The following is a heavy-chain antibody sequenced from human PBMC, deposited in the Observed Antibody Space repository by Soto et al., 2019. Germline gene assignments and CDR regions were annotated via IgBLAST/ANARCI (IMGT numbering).Heavy chain of an antibody. CDR2: ISAYNGNT. CDR1: GYTFTSYG. J-gene: IGHJ4*02. CDR3: ARDPRYSTVTPPGDY. Sequence: ASVKVSCKASGYTFTSYGISWVRQAPGQGLEWMGWISAYNGNTNYAQKLQGRVTMTTDTSTSTAYMELRSPRSDDTAVYYCARDPRYSTVTPPGDYWGQGTLVTVSS. V-gene: IGHV1-18*01. D-gene: IGHD4-17*01.